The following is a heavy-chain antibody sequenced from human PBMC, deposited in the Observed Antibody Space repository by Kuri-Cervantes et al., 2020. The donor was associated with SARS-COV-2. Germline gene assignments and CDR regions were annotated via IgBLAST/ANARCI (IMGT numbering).Heavy chain of an antibody. CDR2: ISGSGGST. CDR3: AKEGGDGDYADYYFDY. Sequence: GESLKISCAASGFTFSSYSMNWVRRAPGKGLEWVSAISGSGGSTYYADSVEGRFTISRDNSKNTLYLQTNSLRAEDTAVYYCAKEGGDGDYADYYFDYWGQGTLVTVSS. V-gene: IGHV3-23*01. CDR1: GFTFSSYS. J-gene: IGHJ4*02. D-gene: IGHD4-17*01.